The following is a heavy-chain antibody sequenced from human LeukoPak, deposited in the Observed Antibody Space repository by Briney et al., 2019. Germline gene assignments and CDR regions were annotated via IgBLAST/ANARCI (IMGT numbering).Heavy chain of an antibody. D-gene: IGHD6-13*01. Sequence: ASVKVSCKASGYTFTSYGISWVRQAPGQGLEWMGGISAYNGNTNYAQKLQGRVTMTTDTSTSTAYMELRSLRSDDTAVYYCARLVIAAAAPWFDPWGQGTLVTVSS. CDR3: ARLVIAAAAPWFDP. V-gene: IGHV1-18*01. CDR2: ISAYNGNT. CDR1: GYTFTSYG. J-gene: IGHJ5*02.